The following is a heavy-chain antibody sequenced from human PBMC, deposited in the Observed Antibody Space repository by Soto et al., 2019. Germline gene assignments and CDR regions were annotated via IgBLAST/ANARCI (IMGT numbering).Heavy chain of an antibody. CDR2: IHTGGAT. CDR3: ARISGGPIC. V-gene: IGHV4-4*07. D-gene: IGHD2-15*01. CDR1: CGSIIGYY. Sequence: SETLSLTCTFSCGSIIGYYWHWFRQPAGKRLEWIGRIHTGGATDYSPSLRSRLDMSIDTSKNQLSLRLNYMTAADTAIYYCARISGGPICWGRGTLVTVSS. J-gene: IGHJ4*02.